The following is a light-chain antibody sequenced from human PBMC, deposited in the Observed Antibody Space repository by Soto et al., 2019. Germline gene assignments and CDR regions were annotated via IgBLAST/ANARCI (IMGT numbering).Light chain of an antibody. Sequence: ILMTQSPSSLSVSPGERVTLTCRASQGISSYLAWYQQKPGRAPKLLIYAASTLQSGVPSRFSGSGSGTEFTLTITSLQPEDFATYYCQQHSSSPITFGQGTRLEI. J-gene: IGKJ5*01. CDR1: QGISSY. CDR3: QQHSSSPIT. V-gene: IGKV1-8*01. CDR2: AAS.